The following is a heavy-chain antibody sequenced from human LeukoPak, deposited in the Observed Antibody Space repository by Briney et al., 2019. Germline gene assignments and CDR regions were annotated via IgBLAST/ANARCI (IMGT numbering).Heavy chain of an antibody. V-gene: IGHV1-69*04. J-gene: IGHJ4*02. CDR1: GGTFSSYA. D-gene: IGHD3-22*01. CDR3: ATENYYDSSGYEFDY. CDR2: IIPILGIA. Sequence: ASVKVSCKASGGTFSSYAISWVRQAPGQGLEWMGRIIPILGIANYAQKFQGRVTITADKSTSTAYMELSSLRSEDTAVYYCATENYYDSSGYEFDYWGQGTLVTVSS.